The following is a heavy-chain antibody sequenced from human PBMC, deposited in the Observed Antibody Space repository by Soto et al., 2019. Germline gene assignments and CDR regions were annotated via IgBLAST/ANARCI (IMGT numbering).Heavy chain of an antibody. J-gene: IGHJ4*02. Sequence: EVQLVESGGGLVQPGGSLRLSCAASGFTFSSYSMNWVRQAPGKGLEWVSYISSSSSTIYYADSVKGRFTISRDNAKNTLYLQMNILRAEDTAVYYCATLTTVTHYFDYWFQGTQVTVSS. D-gene: IGHD4-17*01. CDR2: ISSSSSTI. CDR3: ATLTTVTHYFDY. V-gene: IGHV3-48*01. CDR1: GFTFSSYS.